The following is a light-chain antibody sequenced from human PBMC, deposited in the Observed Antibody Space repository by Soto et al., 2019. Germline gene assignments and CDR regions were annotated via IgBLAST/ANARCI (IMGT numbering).Light chain of an antibody. CDR1: SSDVGGYNY. J-gene: IGLJ1*01. CDR3: SSYAGSNSEV. CDR2: EVS. V-gene: IGLV2-8*01. Sequence: QSVLTQAPSASGSPGQSVTISCTGTSSDVGGYNYVSWYQQHPGKAPKLMIYEVSKRPSGVPDRFSGSKSGNTASLTVSGLQAEDEADYYCSSYAGSNSEVFGTGTKVT.